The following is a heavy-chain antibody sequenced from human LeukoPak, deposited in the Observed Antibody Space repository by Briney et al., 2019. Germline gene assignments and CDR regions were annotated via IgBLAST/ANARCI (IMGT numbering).Heavy chain of an antibody. J-gene: IGHJ4*02. CDR2: IKSDGSST. Sequence: GGSLRLSXAGSGFTFSSYWMHWVCQAPGKGPVWVSRIKSDGSSTNYADSVKGRFTISRDNAKKTLYLQMNSLRAEDTAVYCCARDPFGESSYWGRGTLVTVSS. D-gene: IGHD3-10*01. CDR1: GFTFSSYW. V-gene: IGHV3-74*01. CDR3: ARDPFGESSY.